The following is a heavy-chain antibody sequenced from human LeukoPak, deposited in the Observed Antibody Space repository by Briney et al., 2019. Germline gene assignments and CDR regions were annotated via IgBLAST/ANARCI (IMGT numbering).Heavy chain of an antibody. J-gene: IGHJ4*02. CDR3: AREGPGTTINAFDY. D-gene: IGHD2-21*02. CDR2: VYPNGCGT. CDR1: GYTFTGYL. Sequence: GASVKVSCKACGYTFTGYLLHWVRQAPGQGLEWVGCVYPNGCGTKFAQKFQGRVTMTRDTSISTAFMELISLTSDDTAVYYCAREGPGTTINAFDYWGQGTLVTVSS. V-gene: IGHV1-2*02.